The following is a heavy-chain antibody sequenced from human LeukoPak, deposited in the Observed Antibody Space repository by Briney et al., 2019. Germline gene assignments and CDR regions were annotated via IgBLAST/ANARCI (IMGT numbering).Heavy chain of an antibody. V-gene: IGHV1-8*01. D-gene: IGHD3-3*01. CDR3: ATEVVWSGYRGPYYYYMDV. CDR1: GYTFTSYD. J-gene: IGHJ6*03. CDR2: MNPNSGNT. Sequence: ASVKVSCKASGYTFTSYDINWVRQATGQGLEWMGWMNPNSGNTGYAQKFQGRVTMTRNTSISTAYMELSSLRSEDTAVYYCATEVVWSGYRGPYYYYMDVWGKGTTVTVSS.